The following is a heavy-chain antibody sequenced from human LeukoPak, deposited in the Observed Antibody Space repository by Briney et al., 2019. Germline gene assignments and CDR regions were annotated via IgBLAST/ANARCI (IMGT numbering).Heavy chain of an antibody. D-gene: IGHD3-3*01. V-gene: IGHV3-23*01. CDR3: AKEIVLWSGYSFYYGMDV. CDR1: GFTLSSSA. Sequence: GGSLRLSCAASGFTLSSSAMNWVRRAPGKGLEWVSSIGTSGATTYADSVKGRFAISRDDPKNMLNLQMNSLRAEDTAVYYCAKEIVLWSGYSFYYGMDVWGQGTTVTVSS. CDR2: IGTSGATT. J-gene: IGHJ6*02.